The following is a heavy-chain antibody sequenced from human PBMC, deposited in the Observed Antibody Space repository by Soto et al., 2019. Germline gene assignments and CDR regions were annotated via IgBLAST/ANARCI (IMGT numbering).Heavy chain of an antibody. J-gene: IGHJ4*02. CDR2: ISASGDST. V-gene: IGHV3-23*01. Sequence: VHLLESGGGLVQPGGSLKLSCATSGVGFSNYGMSWVRQAPGKGLEWVSGISASGDSTYYADPVKGRFTISGDNSKRPLYLQMNSLRAEDTAIYYCATEPRGPDYWGQGTQVTVS. CDR3: ATEPRGPDY. CDR1: GVGFSNYG.